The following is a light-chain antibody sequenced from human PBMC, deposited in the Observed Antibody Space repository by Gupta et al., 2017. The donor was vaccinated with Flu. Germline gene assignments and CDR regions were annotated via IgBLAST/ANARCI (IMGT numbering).Light chain of an antibody. Sequence: DIQMTQSPSSLYASVGDRVTIPCRASQGISSWLAWYQQKPEKAPKSLIYAASSLQRGVPLRYSGSGNGTGSTLTMSIRQLEAFATYYCQRDKAYPRTTFGSGTKVEIK. CDR2: AAS. CDR1: QGISSW. CDR3: QRDKAYPRTT. V-gene: IGKV1D-16*01. J-gene: IGKJ4*01.